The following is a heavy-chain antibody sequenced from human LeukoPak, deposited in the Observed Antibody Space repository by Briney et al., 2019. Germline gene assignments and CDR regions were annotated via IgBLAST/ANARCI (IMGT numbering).Heavy chain of an antibody. CDR3: ARAFDGYNYLYFYYYAMDV. CDR1: GFSFSSYE. J-gene: IGHJ6*02. Sequence: GGSLRLSCAASGFSFSSYEMNWVRQAPGKGLEWVSYISSSGSPIYYADSVKGRFTISRDNAKNSLYLQMNSLRAEDTAIYYCARAFDGYNYLYFYYYAMDVWGQGTTVTVSS. CDR2: ISSSGSPI. V-gene: IGHV3-48*03. D-gene: IGHD5-24*01.